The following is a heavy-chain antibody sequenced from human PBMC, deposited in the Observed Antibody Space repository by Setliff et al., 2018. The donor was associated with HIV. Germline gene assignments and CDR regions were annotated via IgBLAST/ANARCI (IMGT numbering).Heavy chain of an antibody. CDR2: IRPYNGNT. Sequence: ASVKVSCKASGYTFSNYYIHWVRQAPGQGLEWMGWIRPYNGNTNYAQKFQGRVTMTTETSTSTAYMDLRSLRSDDTAVYYCARVFGVRQAFDHWGQGTLVTVSS. CDR3: ARVFGVRQAFDH. V-gene: IGHV1-18*04. CDR1: GYTFSNYY. D-gene: IGHD3-10*02. J-gene: IGHJ4*02.